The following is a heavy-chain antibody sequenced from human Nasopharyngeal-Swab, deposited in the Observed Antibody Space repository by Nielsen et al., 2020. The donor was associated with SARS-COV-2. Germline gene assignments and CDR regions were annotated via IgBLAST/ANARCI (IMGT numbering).Heavy chain of an antibody. CDR3: ASTGRELSNYFDY. CDR2: IIPIFGTA. J-gene: IGHJ4*02. D-gene: IGHD3-16*02. V-gene: IGHV1-69*01. Sequence: WGRQAPGQGHEWMGGIIPIFGTANYAQKYQVRVTITADESTSTAYMELSSLRSEDTAVYYCASTGRELSNYFDYWGQGTLVTVSS.